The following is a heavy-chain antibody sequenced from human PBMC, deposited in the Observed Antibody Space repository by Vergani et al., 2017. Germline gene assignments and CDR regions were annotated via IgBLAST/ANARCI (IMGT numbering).Heavy chain of an antibody. Sequence: QLQLQESGPGLVKPSETLSLTCTVSGGSISSSNYYWVWIRQPPGKGLEWIGSNYYSGSTYYNPSLKSRVTISVDTSKNQFSLKLSSVTAADTAVYYCSRDERLGTTNDAFDIWGQGTMVTVSS. D-gene: IGHD7-27*01. CDR1: GGSISSSNYY. CDR2: NYYSGST. CDR3: SRDERLGTTNDAFDI. J-gene: IGHJ3*02. V-gene: IGHV4-39*07.